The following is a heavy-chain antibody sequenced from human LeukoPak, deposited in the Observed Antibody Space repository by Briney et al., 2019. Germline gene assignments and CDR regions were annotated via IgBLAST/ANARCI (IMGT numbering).Heavy chain of an antibody. V-gene: IGHV3-21*01. CDR1: GFTFSSYS. Sequence: GGSLRLSCAASGFTFSSYSMNWVRQAPGKGLEWVSSISSISSYIHYADSVKGRFTISRDNAENSLYLQMNSLRAEDTAVYYCARDLIYYDSSGYFRFDYWGQGTLVTVSS. J-gene: IGHJ4*02. CDR2: ISSISSYI. D-gene: IGHD3-22*01. CDR3: ARDLIYYDSSGYFRFDY.